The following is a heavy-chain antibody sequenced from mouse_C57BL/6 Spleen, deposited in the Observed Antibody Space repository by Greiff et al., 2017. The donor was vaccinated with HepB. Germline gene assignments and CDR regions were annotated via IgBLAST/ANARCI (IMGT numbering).Heavy chain of an antibody. D-gene: IGHD1-1*01. V-gene: IGHV3-6*01. J-gene: IGHJ2*01. Sequence: EVKLQESGPGLVKPSQSLSLTCSVTGYSITSGYYWNWIRQFPGNKLEWMGYISYDGSNNYNPSLKNRISITRDTSKNQFFLKLNSVTTEDTATYYCERAPPYYGGSHFDYWGQGTTLTVSS. CDR3: ERAPPYYGGSHFDY. CDR2: ISYDGSN. CDR1: GYSITSGYY.